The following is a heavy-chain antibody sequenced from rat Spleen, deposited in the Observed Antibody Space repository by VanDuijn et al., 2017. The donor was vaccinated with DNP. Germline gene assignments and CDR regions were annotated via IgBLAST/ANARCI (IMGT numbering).Heavy chain of an antibody. CDR2: ISYSGST. Sequence: EVQLQESGPGLLKPSQSLSLTCSVTGYSVTRNYWGWIRKFPGNKMEWIGHISYSGSTSSNPSLKSRISITRDTSKNQYFLQLHSVTTEDTATYYCARWSDYFDYWGQGVMVTVSS. V-gene: IGHV3-1*01. CDR1: GYSVTRNY. J-gene: IGHJ2*01. CDR3: ARWSDYFDY.